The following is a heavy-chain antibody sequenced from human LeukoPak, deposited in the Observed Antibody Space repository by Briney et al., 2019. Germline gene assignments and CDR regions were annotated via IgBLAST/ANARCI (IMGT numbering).Heavy chain of an antibody. V-gene: IGHV3-23*01. CDR3: AKDLDYYDSNTHPGAFDI. CDR2: MSDIGPNT. Sequence: GGSLRLSCAASGFTVTDYAMTWIRQSPGKGLEWVSSMSDIGPNTYYADSVKGRFTISRDNSKNTLYLQMNSLRAEDTAVYYCAKDLDYYDSNTHPGAFDIWGQGTMVTVSS. J-gene: IGHJ3*02. D-gene: IGHD3-22*01. CDR1: GFTVTDYA.